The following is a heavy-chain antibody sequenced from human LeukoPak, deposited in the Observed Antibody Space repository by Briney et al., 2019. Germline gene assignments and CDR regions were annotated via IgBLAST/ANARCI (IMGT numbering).Heavy chain of an antibody. Sequence: PSETLSLTCTVSGGSISSYYWSWIRQPAGKGLEWIGRIYTSGSTNYNPSLKSRVTMSVGTSKNQFSLKLSSVTAADTAVYYCARGLYYDFWSGYNDAFDIWGQGTMVTVSS. V-gene: IGHV4-4*07. J-gene: IGHJ3*02. CDR2: IYTSGST. CDR3: ARGLYYDFWSGYNDAFDI. D-gene: IGHD3-3*01. CDR1: GGSISSYY.